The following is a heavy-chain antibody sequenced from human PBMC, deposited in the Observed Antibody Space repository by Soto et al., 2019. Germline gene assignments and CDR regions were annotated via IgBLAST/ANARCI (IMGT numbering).Heavy chain of an antibody. CDR2: IIPIFGTA. D-gene: IGHD6-6*01. CDR1: GCTFSSYA. Sequence: SVKVSCKASGCTFSSYAISWVRQAPGQGLEWMGGIIPIFGTANYAQKFQGRVTITADESTSTAYMELSSLRSEDTAVYYCARVYQIRIAAILKPGWFNRWGQGTLVTACS. V-gene: IGHV1-69*13. J-gene: IGHJ5*02. CDR3: ARVYQIRIAAILKPGWFNR.